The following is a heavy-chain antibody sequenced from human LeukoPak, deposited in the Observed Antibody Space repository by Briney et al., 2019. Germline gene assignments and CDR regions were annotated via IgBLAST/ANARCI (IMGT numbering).Heavy chain of an antibody. D-gene: IGHD2-15*01. CDR3: ARGNPSKLLLRPQSNWFDP. V-gene: IGHV4-34*01. CDR2: INQSRSP. CDR1: GRSFSGYY. Sequence: WGTLSLTCAVYGRSFSGYYWSWIRRPPGEGLEWNGEINQSRSPNYNHSLNSQVTRSVHTSKNQVSLKLNSVTAADTALYYCARGNPSKLLLRPQSNWFDPWGEETLVTLSS. J-gene: IGHJ5*02.